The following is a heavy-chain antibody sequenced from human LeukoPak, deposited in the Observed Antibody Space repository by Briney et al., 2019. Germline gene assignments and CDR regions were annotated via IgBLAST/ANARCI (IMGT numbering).Heavy chain of an antibody. CDR3: ARMCDSSGYYYGDY. Sequence: SGPTLLNPTQPLTLTFTFSGFSLRTSGMGGSWIRQPPVKALEWLSLIDWDDDKYYNTSLKTRLTISNDTSKNQVVLTMTNMDPVDTATYYCARMCDSSGYYYGDYWGQGTLVTVSS. J-gene: IGHJ4*02. CDR2: IDWDDDK. D-gene: IGHD3-22*01. V-gene: IGHV2-70*01. CDR1: GFSLRTSGMG.